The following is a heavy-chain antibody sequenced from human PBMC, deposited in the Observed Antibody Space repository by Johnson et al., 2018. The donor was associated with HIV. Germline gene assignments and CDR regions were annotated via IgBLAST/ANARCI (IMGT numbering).Heavy chain of an antibody. CDR1: GFTFSSYA. V-gene: IGHV3-23*04. CDR3: ARGWQQRAFDI. CDR2: IYSGGST. J-gene: IGHJ3*02. D-gene: IGHD6-13*01. Sequence: VQLVESGGGLVQPGGSLRLSCAASGFTFSSYAMSWVRQAPGKGLEWVSAIYSGGSTYYADSVKGRFTISRDNSKNTRYLQMNSLKAEDTAVYYCARGWQQRAFDIWGQGTMVTVSS.